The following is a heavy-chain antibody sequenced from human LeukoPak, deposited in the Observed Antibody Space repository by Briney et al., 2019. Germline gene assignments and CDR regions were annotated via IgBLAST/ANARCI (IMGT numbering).Heavy chain of an antibody. CDR2: ISRDSITT. CDR1: GFTFSFYN. J-gene: IGHJ4*02. Sequence: GGSLRLSCATSGFTFSFYNMNWVRQAPGKGLEWVSYISRDSITTYYADSVKGRFTISRDNAKNSLYLQMNSLRDEDTAVYFCARDLLDYWGQGTLVTVSS. CDR3: ARDLLDY. V-gene: IGHV3-48*02.